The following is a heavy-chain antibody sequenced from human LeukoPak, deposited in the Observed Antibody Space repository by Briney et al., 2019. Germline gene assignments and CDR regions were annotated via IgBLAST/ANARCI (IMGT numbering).Heavy chain of an antibody. J-gene: IGHJ4*02. CDR3: AKSSSWTYHYLDY. CDR1: GFTFSRYD. CDR2: IRGSGGST. Sequence: GGSLRLSCTASGFTFSRYDMSWVRQAPGKGLEWVSAIRGSGGSTYYADSVKGRFTISRDNSMNTLSLQMNSLRAEDTALYYCAKSSSWTYHYLDYWGQGALVTVSS. D-gene: IGHD6-13*01. V-gene: IGHV3-23*01.